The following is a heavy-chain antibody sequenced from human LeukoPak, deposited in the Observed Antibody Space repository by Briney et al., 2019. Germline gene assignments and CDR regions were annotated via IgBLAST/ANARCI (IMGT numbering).Heavy chain of an antibody. J-gene: IGHJ2*01. CDR2: ISGDGGTT. Sequence: GGSLRLSCAASGFTFRTYAVSWVRQAPGKGLEWLSVISGDGGTTFHADSVKGRFTISRDNTKNSLFLQLNSLRAEDTAFYYCAKGKDTLNPYWYFDVWGRGTLVSVSS. D-gene: IGHD5-18*01. CDR1: GFTFRTYA. V-gene: IGHV3-23*01. CDR3: AKGKDTLNPYWYFDV.